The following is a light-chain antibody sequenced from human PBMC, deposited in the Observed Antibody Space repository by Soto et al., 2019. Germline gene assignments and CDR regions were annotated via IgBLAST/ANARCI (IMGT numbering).Light chain of an antibody. CDR1: QGIYNY. CDR2: AAS. V-gene: IGKV1-27*01. Sequence: DIQMTQSPSSLSESVGDRVTITCRASQGIYNYLAWYQQKPGKAPKLLIYAASTLEAGVPSRFSGSGSGTDFPLTISRLQPEDVSTYYCHKYNSALLTFGQGTRLEI. J-gene: IGKJ5*01. CDR3: HKYNSALLT.